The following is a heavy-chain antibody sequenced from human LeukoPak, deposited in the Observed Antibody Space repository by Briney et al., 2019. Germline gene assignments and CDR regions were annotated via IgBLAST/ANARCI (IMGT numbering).Heavy chain of an antibody. D-gene: IGHD2-2*01. J-gene: IGHJ5*02. CDR2: ISTSNRYI. CDR1: GFTLSNYD. V-gene: IGHV3-21*01. Sequence: GGSLRLSCAASGFTLSNYDMNWVRQAPGKGLGWVSSISTSNRYIYYKDSVRGRFTISRDDAKNSLYLEMNSLRAEDTAVYYCARADCSSSTCYLRRSWFDPWGQGTLVTVSS. CDR3: ARADCSSSTCYLRRSWFDP.